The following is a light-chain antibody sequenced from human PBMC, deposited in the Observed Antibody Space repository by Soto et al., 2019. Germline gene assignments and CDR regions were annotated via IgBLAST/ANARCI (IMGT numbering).Light chain of an antibody. CDR1: SSDVGGYNY. Sequence: QSALTQPASVSGSPGQSITISCTGTSSDVGGYNYVSWYQQHPGKAPKLMIFEVSNRPSGVSNRFSGSKSGNTASLTISGLQVEDEADYYCSSYTSVAKVFGTGTKVTVL. CDR2: EVS. V-gene: IGLV2-14*01. J-gene: IGLJ1*01. CDR3: SSYTSVAKV.